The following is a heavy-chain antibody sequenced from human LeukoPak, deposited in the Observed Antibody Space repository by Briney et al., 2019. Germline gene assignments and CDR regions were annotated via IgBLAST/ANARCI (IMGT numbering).Heavy chain of an antibody. D-gene: IGHD1-26*01. CDR1: GFTFSSHA. J-gene: IGHJ4*02. Sequence: GGSLRLSCAASGFTFSSHAMHWVRQAPGKGLEWVAVISYDGSNKYYADSVRGRFTISRDNSKNTLYMQMNSLGAEDTAVYYCARDFSDKPYDFWGQGTLVTVSS. CDR2: ISYDGSNK. CDR3: ARDFSDKPYDF. V-gene: IGHV3-30-3*01.